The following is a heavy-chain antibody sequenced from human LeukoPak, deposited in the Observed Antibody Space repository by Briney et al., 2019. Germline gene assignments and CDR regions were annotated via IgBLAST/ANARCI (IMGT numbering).Heavy chain of an antibody. CDR1: GGSISSYY. D-gene: IGHD3-22*01. CDR3: ARGQFYHDNTGYSD. Sequence: PSETLSLTCTVSGGSISSYYWTWIRQPPGKGLEWIGYIYHSGSTYYNPSLKSRVTISVDRSKNQFSLKLSSVTAADTAVYYCARGQFYHDNTGYSDWGQGTLVTVSS. V-gene: IGHV4-59*12. J-gene: IGHJ4*02. CDR2: IYHSGST.